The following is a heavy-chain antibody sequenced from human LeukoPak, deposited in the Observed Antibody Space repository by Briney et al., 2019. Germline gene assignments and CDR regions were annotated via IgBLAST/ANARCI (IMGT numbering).Heavy chain of an antibody. V-gene: IGHV3-30*04. CDR3: ARSSFVSWYPNYYCGMDV. Sequence: GGSLRLSCAASGFTFSSYAMHWVRQAPGKGLEWVAVISYDGSNKYYADSVKGRFTISRDNSKNTLYLQMNSLKAEDTAVYYCARSSFVSWYPNYYCGMDVWGKGTTVTVSS. D-gene: IGHD6-13*01. J-gene: IGHJ6*04. CDR2: ISYDGSNK. CDR1: GFTFSSYA.